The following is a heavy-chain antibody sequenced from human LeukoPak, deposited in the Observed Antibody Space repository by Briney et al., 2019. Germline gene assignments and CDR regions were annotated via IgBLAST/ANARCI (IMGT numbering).Heavy chain of an antibody. CDR3: ARETSESFET. CDR2: IHPNRGDT. J-gene: IGHJ5*02. V-gene: IGHV1-2*02. Sequence: GASVKVSCKSFGYTFIDNYIQWVRQAPGQGLEWMGWIHPNRGDTNYGQKFQGRVTMTRDTSISTAYLELSRLTYDDTAVYYCARETSESFETWGQGTLVTVSS. CDR1: GYTFIDNY. D-gene: IGHD1-26*01.